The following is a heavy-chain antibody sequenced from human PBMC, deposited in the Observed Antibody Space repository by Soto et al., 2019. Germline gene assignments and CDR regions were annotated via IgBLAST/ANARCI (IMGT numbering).Heavy chain of an antibody. CDR3: AIDVIAARPDYGRHV. CDR1: GFTFSSYG. V-gene: IGHV3-30*03. CDR2: ISYDGSKK. J-gene: IGHJ6*02. Sequence: QVQLVESGGGVVQPGRSLRLSCAASGFTFSSYGMHWVRQAPGKGLEWVAVISYDGSKKYYADSVKGRFTISSENSKNTLYRQLNSLRAEDTAVYYCAIDVIAARPDYGRHVWGQGTTVTVSS. D-gene: IGHD6-6*01.